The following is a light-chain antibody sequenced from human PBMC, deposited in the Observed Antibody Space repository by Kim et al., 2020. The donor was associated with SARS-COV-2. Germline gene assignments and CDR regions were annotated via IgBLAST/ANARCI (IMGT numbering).Light chain of an antibody. CDR3: NSRDSSGNHLRV. CDR2: GKN. Sequence: SSELTQDPAVSVALGQTVRITCPGDSLRSYYASWYQQKPGHAPVPVIYGKNNRPSGIPDRFSGSSSGNTASLPTTGAQAEDEADYYCNSRDSSGNHLRVFGGGTQLTVL. V-gene: IGLV3-19*01. CDR1: SLRSYY. J-gene: IGLJ3*02.